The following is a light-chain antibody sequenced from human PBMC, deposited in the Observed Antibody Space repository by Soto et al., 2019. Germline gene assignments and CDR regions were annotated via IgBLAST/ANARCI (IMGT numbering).Light chain of an antibody. CDR3: RSYAGSDKDV. CDR1: SSDVGGYNY. CDR2: EVR. Sequence: QSALTQPPSASGSPGQSVTISCTGTSSDVGGYNYVSWYQQHPGKAPKLSIYEVRERPSGVPDRFSGSKSGNTASLTVSGLQAEDEADYYCRSYAGSDKDVFGTGTKVTVL. V-gene: IGLV2-8*01. J-gene: IGLJ1*01.